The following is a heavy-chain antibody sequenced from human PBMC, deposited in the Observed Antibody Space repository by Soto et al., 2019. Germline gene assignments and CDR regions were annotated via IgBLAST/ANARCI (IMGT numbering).Heavy chain of an antibody. D-gene: IGHD1-7*01. Sequence: EVQLVQSGAEVKKPGESLKISCEASGYSFSTYWIGWVRQMPGKGLEWVGLIYAANSETRYSPSFQGQVTLSVDKSINTAYLQWSSLKASDTAIYYCGRHPPTPAHNGYSDPLGQGTLVTVSS. V-gene: IGHV5-51*01. J-gene: IGHJ5*02. CDR1: GYSFSTYW. CDR3: GRHPPTPAHNGYSDP. CDR2: IYAANSET.